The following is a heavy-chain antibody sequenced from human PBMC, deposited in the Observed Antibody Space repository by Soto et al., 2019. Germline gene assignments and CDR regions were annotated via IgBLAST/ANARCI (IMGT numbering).Heavy chain of an antibody. Sequence: LSLTCALSGRSLSSGVYSWSWLRQPPAKGLAWIGYIYNRGSTYYNPSLKSPDTISVDRSKNQHALLLSSVTAAVTAGYSCASLVTMVRGGIIIGNMFDPCGQGTLVTVSP. CDR3: ASLVTMVRGGIIIGNMFDP. D-gene: IGHD3-10*01. V-gene: IGHV4-30-2*01. CDR2: IYNRGST. CDR1: GRSLSSGVYS. J-gene: IGHJ5*02.